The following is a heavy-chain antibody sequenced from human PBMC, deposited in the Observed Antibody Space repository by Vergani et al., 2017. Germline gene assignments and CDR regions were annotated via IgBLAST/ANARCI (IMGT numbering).Heavy chain of an antibody. D-gene: IGHD2-21*01. V-gene: IGHV1-58*02. CDR3: ARDPLRWGYYGMDV. CDR1: GFTFTSSA. J-gene: IGHJ6*02. CDR2: IVVGSGNT. Sequence: QMQLVQSGPEVKKPGTSVKVSCKASGFTFTSSAMQWVRQARGQRLEWIGWIVVGSGNTNYAQKFQGRVTMTRDTSISTAYMELSRLRSDDTAVYYCARDPLRWGYYGMDVWGQGTTVTVSS.